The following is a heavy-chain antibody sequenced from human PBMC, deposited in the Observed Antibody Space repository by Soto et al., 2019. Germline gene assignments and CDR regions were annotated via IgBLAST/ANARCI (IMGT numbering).Heavy chain of an antibody. D-gene: IGHD3-22*01. CDR3: ARDAYDDPPGYFQH. V-gene: IGHV3-30-3*01. Sequence: LXLSCSASGFTFSSYSVHWVRQAPGKGLEWLAFMSYDGSTKYYADSVKGRFTVSRDNSKNTLYLQMDSLRTEDTAVYYCARDAYDDPPGYFQHWGQGTLLTVSS. J-gene: IGHJ1*01. CDR1: GFTFSSYS. CDR2: MSYDGSTK.